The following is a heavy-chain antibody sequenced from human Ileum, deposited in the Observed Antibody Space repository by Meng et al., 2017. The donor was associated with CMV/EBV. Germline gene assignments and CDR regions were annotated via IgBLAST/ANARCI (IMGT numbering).Heavy chain of an antibody. CDR1: GGTFRSYA. Sequence: CQASGGTFRSYAFSLVRQAPGQGLEWMGGIIPIFGIANYAQKFQGRVTITTDESTSTAYMELSSLRSEDTAVYYCASRSLSDSSGYYYWGQGTLVTVSS. V-gene: IGHV1-69*05. J-gene: IGHJ4*02. D-gene: IGHD3-22*01. CDR2: IIPIFGIA. CDR3: ASRSLSDSSGYYY.